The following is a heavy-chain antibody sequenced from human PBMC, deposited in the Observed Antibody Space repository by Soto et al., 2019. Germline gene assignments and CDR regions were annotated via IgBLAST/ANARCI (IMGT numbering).Heavy chain of an antibody. J-gene: IGHJ4*02. Sequence: QVQLQQWGAGLLKPSETLSLTCAVYGGSFSGYYWSWIRQPPGKGLEWIGEINHSGSTNYNPSLKSRVTISVDTSKNQFSLKLSSVTAADTAVYYCARVRRAYYDFWSGPRPFDYWGQGTLVTVSS. CDR2: INHSGST. CDR1: GGSFSGYY. D-gene: IGHD3-3*01. V-gene: IGHV4-34*01. CDR3: ARVRRAYYDFWSGPRPFDY.